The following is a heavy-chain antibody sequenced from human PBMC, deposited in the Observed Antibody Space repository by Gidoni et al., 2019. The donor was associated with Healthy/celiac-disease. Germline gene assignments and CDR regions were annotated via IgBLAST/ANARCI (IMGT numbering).Heavy chain of an antibody. Sequence: QEQRVQSGAAVKKPGSSVKVSCKASGVTFSSYAISWVRQAPGHGLEWMGGFFPIFGAATYAQKFQGRETITADKSTSTAYMVLSSLRSEDTAVYYCASGGKRHWNYDGTNRLNWFDPWGQGTLVTVSS. CDR2: FFPIFGAA. J-gene: IGHJ5*02. D-gene: IGHD1-7*01. V-gene: IGHV1-69*06. CDR3: ASGGKRHWNYDGTNRLNWFDP. CDR1: GVTFSSYA.